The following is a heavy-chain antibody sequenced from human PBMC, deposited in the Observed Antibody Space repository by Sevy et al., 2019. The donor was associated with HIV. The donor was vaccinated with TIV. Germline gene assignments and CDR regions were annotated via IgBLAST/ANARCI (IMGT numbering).Heavy chain of an antibody. Sequence: SETLSLTCTVSGGSISSYYWSWIRQPAGKGLEWIGRIYTSGSTNYSPSLKSRVTMSVDTSKNQFSLELSSVTAADTAVYYCASSGSYYNAEYFQHWGQGTLVTVSS. CDR3: ASSGSYYNAEYFQH. CDR2: IYTSGST. J-gene: IGHJ1*01. D-gene: IGHD3-10*01. CDR1: GGSISSYY. V-gene: IGHV4-4*07.